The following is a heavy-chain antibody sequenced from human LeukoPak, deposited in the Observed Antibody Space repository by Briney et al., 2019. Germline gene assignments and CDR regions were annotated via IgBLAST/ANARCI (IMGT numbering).Heavy chain of an antibody. CDR3: ARDRGYSSEPQDY. J-gene: IGHJ4*02. D-gene: IGHD6-25*01. Sequence: GASVKVSCKASGHTFTGYYMHWVRQAPGQGLEWMGRINPNSGGTNYAQKFQGRVTMTRDTSISTAYMELSRLRSDDTAVYYCARDRGYSSEPQDYWGQGTLVTVSS. CDR1: GHTFTGYY. V-gene: IGHV1-2*06. CDR2: INPNSGGT.